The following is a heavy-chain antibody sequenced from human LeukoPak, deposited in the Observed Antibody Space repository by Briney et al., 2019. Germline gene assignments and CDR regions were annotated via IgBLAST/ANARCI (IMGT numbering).Heavy chain of an antibody. V-gene: IGHV1-69*05. CDR1: GGTFSSYA. CDR3: ARTGRFLEWSLLDAFDI. D-gene: IGHD3-3*01. Sequence: SVKVSCKASGGTFSSYAISWVRQAPGQGLEWMGGIIPIFGTANYAQKFQGRVTMTRNTSISTAYMELSSLRSEDTAVYYCARTGRFLEWSLLDAFDIWGQGTMVTVSS. J-gene: IGHJ3*02. CDR2: IIPIFGTA.